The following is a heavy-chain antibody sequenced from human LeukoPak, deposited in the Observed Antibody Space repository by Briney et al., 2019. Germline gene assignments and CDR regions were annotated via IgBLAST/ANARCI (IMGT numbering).Heavy chain of an antibody. Sequence: GGSLRLSCAASGFTFDDYAMHWVRQAPGKGLEWVSGISWNSGSIGYADSVKGRFTISRDNAKNSLYLQMNSLRAEDTALYYCAKDRHSSGYYTHWGQGTLVTVSS. CDR1: GFTFDDYA. D-gene: IGHD3-22*01. CDR2: ISWNSGSI. J-gene: IGHJ4*02. CDR3: AKDRHSSGYYTH. V-gene: IGHV3-9*01.